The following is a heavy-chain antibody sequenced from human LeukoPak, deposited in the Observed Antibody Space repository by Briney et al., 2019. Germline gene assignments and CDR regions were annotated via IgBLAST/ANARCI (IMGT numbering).Heavy chain of an antibody. J-gene: IGHJ4*02. CDR2: ISGSGGST. CDR1: GFTFSSYA. Sequence: GGSLRLFCAASGFTFSSYAMSWVRQAPGKGLEWVSAISGSGGSTYYADSVKGRFTISRDNSKNTLYLRMNSLRAEDTAVYYCAKTSGSSTADYWGQGTLVTVSS. CDR3: AKTSGSSTADY. D-gene: IGHD1-26*01. V-gene: IGHV3-23*01.